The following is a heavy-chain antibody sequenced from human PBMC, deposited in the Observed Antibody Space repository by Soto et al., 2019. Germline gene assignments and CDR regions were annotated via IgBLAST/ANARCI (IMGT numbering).Heavy chain of an antibody. Sequence: QVQLQQWGAGLLKPSETLSLTCAVYGGSFSGYYWSWIRQPPGKGQEWIGEINHSGSTNYNPSLKSRVTISVDTSKNQFSLKLSSVTAADTAVYYCARFYGGNYFDYWGQGTLVTVSS. CDR1: GGSFSGYY. CDR3: ARFYGGNYFDY. D-gene: IGHD4-17*01. CDR2: INHSGST. V-gene: IGHV4-34*01. J-gene: IGHJ4*02.